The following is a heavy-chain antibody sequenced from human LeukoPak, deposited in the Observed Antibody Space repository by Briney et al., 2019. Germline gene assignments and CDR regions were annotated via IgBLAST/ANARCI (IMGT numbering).Heavy chain of an antibody. CDR2: INTNTGNP. V-gene: IGHV7-4-1*02. Sequence: ASVKVSCKASGYTFTSYAMDWVRQAPGQGLEWMGWINTNTGNPTYAQGFTGRFVFSLDTSVSTAYLQISSLKAEDTAVYYCARAFSQDLVAGMAYFDYWGQGTLVTVSS. CDR1: GYTFTSYA. CDR3: ARAFSQDLVAGMAYFDY. J-gene: IGHJ4*02. D-gene: IGHD2-15*01.